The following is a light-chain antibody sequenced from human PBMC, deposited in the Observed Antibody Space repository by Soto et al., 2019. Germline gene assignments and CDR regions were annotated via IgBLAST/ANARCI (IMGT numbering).Light chain of an antibody. CDR3: QQSYSTPRT. J-gene: IGKJ2*02. CDR1: QVISNY. CDR2: AAS. Sequence: DIQMTQSPSSLSASVGDRVTITCQARQVISNYLNWYQQKPGKAPKLLIYAASSLQSGVPPRFSVRGPVTDFKLTIGSLQPEDFAPYYCQQSYSTPRTFGPGTKLEIK. V-gene: IGKV1-39*01.